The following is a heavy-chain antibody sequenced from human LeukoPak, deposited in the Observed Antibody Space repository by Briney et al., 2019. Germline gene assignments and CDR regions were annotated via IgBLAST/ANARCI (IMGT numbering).Heavy chain of an antibody. CDR3: ARQLYGSDY. CDR1: GVSFSTYY. V-gene: IGHV4-34*01. J-gene: IGHJ4*02. Sequence: PSETLSLTCDVSGVSFSTYYWSWIRQSPEKGLEWIGEVNHSGYTNYNPSLKGRVTISVDTSRNQFSLKLSSVTAADTAVYYCARQLYGSDYWGQGTLVTVSS. CDR2: VNHSGYT. D-gene: IGHD4-17*01.